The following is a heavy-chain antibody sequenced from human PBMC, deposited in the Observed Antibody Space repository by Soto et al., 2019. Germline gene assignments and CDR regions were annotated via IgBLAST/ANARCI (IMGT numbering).Heavy chain of an antibody. J-gene: IGHJ4*02. D-gene: IGHD6-19*01. CDR3: ARGQQWLVRGSSFLDY. V-gene: IGHV4-34*01. Sequence: SETLSLTCVVYGGPSSGYYWDWIRQPPGKGLEWIGEINHSGSTNYNPSLKSRVIISVDTSKNHFSLKLSAVTAADTAVYYCARGQQWLVRGSSFLDYWGQGTLVTVSS. CDR1: GGPSSGYY. CDR2: INHSGST.